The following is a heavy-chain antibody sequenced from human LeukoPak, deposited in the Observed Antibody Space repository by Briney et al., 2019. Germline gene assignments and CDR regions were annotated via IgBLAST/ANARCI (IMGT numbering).Heavy chain of an antibody. CDR2: INPNSGGT. CDR3: AREVGIVPAFDI. D-gene: IGHD3-22*01. Sequence: ASVKVSCKASGYTFTGYYMHWVRQAPGQGLEWMGWINPNSGGTNYAQKFQGRVTMTRDTSISTAYMELSRLRSDDTAVYYCAREVGIVPAFDIWGQGTMVTVSS. CDR1: GYTFTGYY. J-gene: IGHJ3*02. V-gene: IGHV1-2*02.